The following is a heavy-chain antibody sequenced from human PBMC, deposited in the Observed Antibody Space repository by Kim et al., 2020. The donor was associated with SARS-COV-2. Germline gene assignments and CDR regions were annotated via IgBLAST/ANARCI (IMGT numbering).Heavy chain of an antibody. V-gene: IGHV7-4-1*02. J-gene: IGHJ4*02. D-gene: IGHD3-10*01. CDR1: GYTFTTYA. CDR2: IDTNTGNP. Sequence: ASVKVSCKTSGYTFTTYAICWLRQAPGQGPEWMGWIDTNTGNPTYVQGFRGRFVFSVDTSVSTAYLEISSLKIEDTAVYYCARDIYVSQSFPLNYWGQGTLVTVFS. CDR3: ARDIYVSQSFPLNY.